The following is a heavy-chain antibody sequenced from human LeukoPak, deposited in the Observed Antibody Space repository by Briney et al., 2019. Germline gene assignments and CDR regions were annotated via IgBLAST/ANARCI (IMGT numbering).Heavy chain of an antibody. Sequence: PSETLSLTCAVYGGSFSGYYWSWIRQPPGKGLEWIGEINHSGSTNYNPSLKSRVTISVDTSKNQFSLKLSSVTAADTAVYYCARVRRHYYGSGSYYYFDYWGQGTLVTVSS. CDR3: ARVRRHYYGSGSYYYFDY. J-gene: IGHJ4*02. D-gene: IGHD3-10*01. CDR1: GGSFSGYY. CDR2: INHSGST. V-gene: IGHV4-34*01.